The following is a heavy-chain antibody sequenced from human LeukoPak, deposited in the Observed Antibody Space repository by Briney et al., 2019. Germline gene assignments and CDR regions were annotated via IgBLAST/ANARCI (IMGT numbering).Heavy chain of an antibody. Sequence: GASVKVSCKASGYTFTGYYMHWVRQAPGQGLEWMGWINPNSGGTNYAQKFQGWVTMTRDTSISTAYMELSRLRSDDTAVYYCARDRGDWPPAAHFDYWGQGTLVTVSS. D-gene: IGHD3/OR15-3a*01. V-gene: IGHV1-2*04. CDR2: INPNSGGT. CDR3: ARDRGDWPPAAHFDY. J-gene: IGHJ4*02. CDR1: GYTFTGYY.